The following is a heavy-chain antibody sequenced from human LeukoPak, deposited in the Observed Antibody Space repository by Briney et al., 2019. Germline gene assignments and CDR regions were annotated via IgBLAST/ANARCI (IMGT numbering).Heavy chain of an antibody. V-gene: IGHV3-23*01. D-gene: IGHD3-22*01. Sequence: GGSLRLSCAASGFTFSSYAMSWVRQAPGKGLEWVSAISGSGGSTYYADSVKGRFTISRDNSKNTLYLQMNSLRAEDTAVYYCARDLSSGYYYDAFDVWGQGTMVTVSS. J-gene: IGHJ3*01. CDR2: ISGSGGST. CDR3: ARDLSSGYYYDAFDV. CDR1: GFTFSSYA.